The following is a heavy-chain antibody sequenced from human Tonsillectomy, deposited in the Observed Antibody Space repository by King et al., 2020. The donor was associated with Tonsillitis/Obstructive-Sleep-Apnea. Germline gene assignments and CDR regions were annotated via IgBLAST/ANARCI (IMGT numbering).Heavy chain of an antibody. D-gene: IGHD2-8*01. Sequence: VQLQESGPGLVKPSETLSLTCTVSGGSISSYYWSWIRQPPGKGLEWIGYISYSGSTNYNPSLKSRVTMSVDTSKNLFSLKLSSVTAADTAVYYCARDMLLEAGGDAFDIWGQGTMVTVSS. CDR3: ARDMLLEAGGDAFDI. V-gene: IGHV4-59*01. J-gene: IGHJ3*02. CDR2: ISYSGST. CDR1: GGSISSYY.